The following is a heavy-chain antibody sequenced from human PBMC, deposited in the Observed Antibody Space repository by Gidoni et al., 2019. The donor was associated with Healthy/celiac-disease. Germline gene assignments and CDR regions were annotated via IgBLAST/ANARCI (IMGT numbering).Heavy chain of an antibody. V-gene: IGHV3-7*03. CDR1: GFTFSSYW. D-gene: IGHD6-19*01. J-gene: IGHJ1*01. CDR2: IKQDGSEK. Sequence: EVQLVESGGGLVQPGGSLRLSCAASGFTFSSYWMGWVRQAPGKGLEWVANIKQDGSEKYYVDSVKGRFTISRDNAKNSLYLQMNSLRAEDTAVYYCARGPSGWTPGYFQHWGQGTLVTVSS. CDR3: ARGPSGWTPGYFQH.